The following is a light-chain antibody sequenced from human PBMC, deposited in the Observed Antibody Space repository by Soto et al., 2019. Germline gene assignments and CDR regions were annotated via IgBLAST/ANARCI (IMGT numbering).Light chain of an antibody. Sequence: EIVLTQSPATLSLSPGERATLSCRASQSLSSNFLAWYQQKPGQPPRLLIYDSSTRATGFPDRFSDSGSGTDFTLTISSLEPEDFAVYYCHNYGSSLPDTFGQGTRLEIK. CDR1: QSLSSNF. CDR3: HNYGSSLPDT. V-gene: IGKV3-20*01. CDR2: DSS. J-gene: IGKJ5*01.